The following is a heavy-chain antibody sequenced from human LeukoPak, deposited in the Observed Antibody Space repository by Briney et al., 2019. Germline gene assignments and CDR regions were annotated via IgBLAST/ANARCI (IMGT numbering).Heavy chain of an antibody. J-gene: IGHJ5*02. CDR2: IYLGDSET. V-gene: IGHV5-51*01. D-gene: IGHD6-13*01. CDR3: ARRSSYQNWFDP. Sequence: GESLKISCKGSGYSSTSSWIGWVRQMPGKGLDWMGIIYLGDSETRYSPSFQGQVTISADKSINTAYLQWSSLKASDTAMYYCARRSSYQNWFDPWGQGTLVTVSS. CDR1: GYSSTSSW.